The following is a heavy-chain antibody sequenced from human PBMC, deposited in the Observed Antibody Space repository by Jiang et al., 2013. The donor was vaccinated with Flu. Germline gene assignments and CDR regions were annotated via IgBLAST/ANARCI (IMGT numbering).Heavy chain of an antibody. V-gene: IGHV5-10-1*04. CDR2: IDPSDSYT. Sequence: GAEVKKPGESLRISCKGSGYSFTSYWISWVRQMPGKGLEWMGRIDPSDSYTNYSPSFQGQVTISADKSINTAYPQLSSLRASDTAMYYCARRFYYGSGSYYSLDSWGQGTLVSVSS. J-gene: IGHJ5*01. CDR1: GYSFTSYW. D-gene: IGHD3-10*01. CDR3: ARRFYYGSGSYYSLDS.